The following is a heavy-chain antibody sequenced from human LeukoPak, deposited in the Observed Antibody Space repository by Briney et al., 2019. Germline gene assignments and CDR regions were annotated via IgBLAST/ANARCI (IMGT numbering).Heavy chain of an antibody. Sequence: PSETLSLTCTVSGGSISSYFWSWIRQPPGKGLEWIGYIYYSGIANYNPSLKSRVTISVDTSKNQFSLKLSSVTAADTAVYYCARHGGYDFWSSYYPMNFDYWGQGTLVTVSS. CDR2: IYYSGIA. CDR3: ARHGGYDFWSSYYPMNFDY. CDR1: GGSISSYF. V-gene: IGHV4-59*08. D-gene: IGHD3-3*01. J-gene: IGHJ4*02.